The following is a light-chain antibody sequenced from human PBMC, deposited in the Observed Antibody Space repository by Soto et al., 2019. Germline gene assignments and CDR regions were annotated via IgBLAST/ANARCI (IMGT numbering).Light chain of an antibody. V-gene: IGKV3-15*01. CDR1: QSVGSD. CDR3: QQYNNWPPWT. CDR2: GAS. Sequence: EIVMTQSPATLSVSPGERATLSCRASQSVGSDLAWYQHTPGQPPRLLIYGASTRATGIPGRFSGSGSGTEFTLTISRLQSEDFAVYFCQQYNNWPPWTFGQGTKV. J-gene: IGKJ1*01.